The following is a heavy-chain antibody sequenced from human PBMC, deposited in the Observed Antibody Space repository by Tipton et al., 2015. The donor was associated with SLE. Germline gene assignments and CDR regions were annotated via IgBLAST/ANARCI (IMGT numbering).Heavy chain of an antibody. J-gene: IGHJ3*02. V-gene: IGHV4-59*01. CDR1: GGSISSYY. CDR3: ARGTIVVAALDAFDI. D-gene: IGHD2-15*01. CDR2: IYYSGST. Sequence: TLSLTCTVSGGSISSYYWSWIRQPPGKGLEWIGYIYYSGSTNYNPSLKSRVTISVDTSKNQFSLKLSSVTAADTAVYYCARGTIVVAALDAFDIWGQATMVSVSS.